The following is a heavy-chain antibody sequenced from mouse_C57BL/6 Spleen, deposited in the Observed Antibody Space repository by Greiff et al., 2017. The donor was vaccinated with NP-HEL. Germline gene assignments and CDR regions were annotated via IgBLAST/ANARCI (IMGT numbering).Heavy chain of an antibody. D-gene: IGHD2-5*01. CDR3: ARYGAYSKRYFDY. V-gene: IGHV1-55*01. CDR2: IYPGSGST. J-gene: IGHJ2*01. CDR1: GYTFTSYW. Sequence: VQLQQPGAELVKPGASVKMSCKASGYTFTSYWITWVKQRPGQGLEWIGDIYPGSGSTNYNEKFKSKATLTVDTSSSTAYMQLSSLTSEDSAVYYCARYGAYSKRYFDYWGQGTTLTVSS.